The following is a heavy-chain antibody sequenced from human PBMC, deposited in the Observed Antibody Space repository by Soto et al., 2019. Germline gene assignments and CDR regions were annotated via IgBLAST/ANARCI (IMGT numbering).Heavy chain of an antibody. CDR3: ARDVGFDYVN. V-gene: IGHV3-7*01. CDR2: TKEDGSEI. D-gene: IGHD3-16*01. J-gene: IGHJ4*02. CDR1: GFSIASYW. Sequence: GGSLRLSCAVSGFSIASYWMSWVRQAPGKGLEWVATTKEDGSEIYYVDSVRGRFTISRDNAENSLYLQMNSLSAEDTAVYFCARDVGFDYVNWGQGTLVTAPQ.